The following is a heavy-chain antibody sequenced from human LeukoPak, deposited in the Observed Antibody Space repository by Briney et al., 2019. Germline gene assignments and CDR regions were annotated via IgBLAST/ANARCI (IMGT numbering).Heavy chain of an antibody. CDR1: GGSISTYS. V-gene: IGHV4-4*07. CDR3: ARDTYNYGSSAYYFDY. CDR2: IFASGTT. J-gene: IGHJ4*02. Sequence: SETLPLTCTVSGGSISTYSWNWIRQPAGKGLEWIGRIFASGTTKYNPSLKSRVTMSVETSKNQFSLKLSSVTAADTAVYYCARDTYNYGSSAYYFDYWGQGTLVTVSS. D-gene: IGHD5-18*01.